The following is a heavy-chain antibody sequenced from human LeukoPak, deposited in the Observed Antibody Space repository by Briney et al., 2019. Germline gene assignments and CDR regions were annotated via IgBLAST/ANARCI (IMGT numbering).Heavy chain of an antibody. V-gene: IGHV3-48*01. J-gene: IGHJ6*03. CDR2: ISSSSSTI. CDR1: GFTFSSYS. D-gene: IGHD6-19*01. Sequence: GGSLRLSCAASGFTFSSYSMNWVRQAPGKGLEWISYISSSSSTIYYADSVKGRFTISRDNAKNSLYVQMNSLRAEDTAVYYCARVSSSGWYDYYYMDVWGKGTTVTVSS. CDR3: ARVSSSGWYDYYYMDV.